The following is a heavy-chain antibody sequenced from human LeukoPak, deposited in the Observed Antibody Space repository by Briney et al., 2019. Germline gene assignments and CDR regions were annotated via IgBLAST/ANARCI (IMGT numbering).Heavy chain of an antibody. Sequence: GSLRLSCAASGFTFRTYWMTWVRQAPGQGLEWVAKIKEDGSEKYYVDSVKGRFTISRDNAKNSLYLQMNSLRAEDTAVYYCARGGYDGYTIYWGQGTLVTVSS. CDR3: ARGGYDGYTIY. CDR1: GFTFRTYW. V-gene: IGHV3-7*04. J-gene: IGHJ4*02. D-gene: IGHD5-12*01. CDR2: IKEDGSEK.